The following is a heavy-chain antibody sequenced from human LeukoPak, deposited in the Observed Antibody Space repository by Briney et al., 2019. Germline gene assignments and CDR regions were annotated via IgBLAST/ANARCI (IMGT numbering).Heavy chain of an antibody. CDR1: GFTFSTYW. CDR3: ARDRSIAARSYYYYMDV. Sequence: GGSLRLSCAASGFTFSTYWMSWVRQAPGKGLEWVANIKQDGSEEYYVDSLKGRFTISRDNSKNTLYLQMNSLRAEDTAVYYCARDRSIAARSYYYYMDVWGKGTTVTVSS. D-gene: IGHD6-6*01. CDR2: IKQDGSEE. V-gene: IGHV3-7*03. J-gene: IGHJ6*03.